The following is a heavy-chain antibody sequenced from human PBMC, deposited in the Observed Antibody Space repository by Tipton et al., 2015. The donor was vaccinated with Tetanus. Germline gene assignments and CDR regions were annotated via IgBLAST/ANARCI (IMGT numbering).Heavy chain of an antibody. CDR2: IYHNGGT. V-gene: IGHV4-30-2*01. J-gene: IGHJ4*02. Sequence: TLSLTCAVSGDSISSAGYSWSWIRQPPGKGLEWIGFIYHNGGTYSNPSLKSRATTSVDRSKNQFSLKLSSVTAADTAVYFCARGGTMVHGVILQDHFYYWGQGTLVTVSS. D-gene: IGHD3-10*01. CDR1: GDSISSAGYS. CDR3: ARGGTMVHGVILQDHFYY.